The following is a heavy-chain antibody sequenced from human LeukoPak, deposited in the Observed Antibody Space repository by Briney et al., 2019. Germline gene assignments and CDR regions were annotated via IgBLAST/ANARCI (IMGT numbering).Heavy chain of an antibody. CDR3: ARAGYSYGTGYYFDY. J-gene: IGHJ4*02. CDR2: IYYTGAT. Sequence: SETLSLTCTVSGGSISTYYWSWIRLPPGKGLEWIGYIYYTGATYYNPSLKSRVVISLDTSKNHFSLKLSSVTAADAAVYYCARAGYSYGTGYYFDYWGQGALVTVSS. V-gene: IGHV4-59*01. CDR1: GGSISTYY. D-gene: IGHD5-18*01.